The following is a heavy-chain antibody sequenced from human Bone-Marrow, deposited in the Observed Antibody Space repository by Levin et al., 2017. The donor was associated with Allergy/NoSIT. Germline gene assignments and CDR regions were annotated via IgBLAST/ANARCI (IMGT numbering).Heavy chain of an antibody. V-gene: IGHV4-61*01. CDR3: ARETRDSSGYYCYYFDY. Sequence: RSQTLSLTCTVSGGSVSSGSYYWSWIRQPPGKGLEWIGYIYYSGSTNYNPSLKSRVTISVDTSKNQFSLKLSSVTAADTAVYYCARETRDSSGYYCYYFDYWGQGTLFTVSS. CDR2: IYYSGST. J-gene: IGHJ4*02. CDR1: GGSVSSGSYY. D-gene: IGHD3-22*01.